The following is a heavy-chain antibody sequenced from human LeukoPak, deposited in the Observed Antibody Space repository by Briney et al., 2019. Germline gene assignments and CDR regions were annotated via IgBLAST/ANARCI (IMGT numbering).Heavy chain of an antibody. J-gene: IGHJ4*02. CDR1: GYTFTAYY. D-gene: IGHD4-17*01. Sequence: ASVKVSCKSSGYTFTAYYMHWVRQAPGQGLEWMGWIYSYNGNTNYAQKFQGRVTMTTDTSTSIAYMGLRSLTSDDTAVYYCARLKNYGDYGYWGQGTLVTVSS. CDR2: IYSYNGNT. V-gene: IGHV1-18*04. CDR3: ARLKNYGDYGY.